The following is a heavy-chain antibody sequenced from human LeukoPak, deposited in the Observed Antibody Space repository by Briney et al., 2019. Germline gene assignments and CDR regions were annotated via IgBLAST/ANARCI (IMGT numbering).Heavy chain of an antibody. CDR3: ASFPYSSSWYLLNY. Sequence: GGSLRLSCAASGFTFSSYSMNWVRQAPGKGLEWVSSISSSSSYIYYADSVKGRFTISRDNAKNPLYLQMNSLRAEDTAVYYCASFPYSSSWYLLNYWGQGTLVTVSS. V-gene: IGHV3-21*01. J-gene: IGHJ4*02. CDR1: GFTFSSYS. D-gene: IGHD6-13*01. CDR2: ISSSSSYI.